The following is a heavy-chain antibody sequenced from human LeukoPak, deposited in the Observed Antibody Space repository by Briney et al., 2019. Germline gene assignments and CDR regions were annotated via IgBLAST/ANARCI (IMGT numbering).Heavy chain of an antibody. CDR3: ARDDLDPRYDILTGYYQYYYYYGMDV. Sequence: GDSVKVSCKASGYTFTSYGISWVRQAPGQGLEWMGWISAYNGNTNYAQKLQGRVTMTTDTSTSTAYMELRSLSSDDTAVYYCARDDLDPRYDILTGYYQYYYYYGMDVWGQGTTVTVSS. J-gene: IGHJ6*02. CDR2: ISAYNGNT. D-gene: IGHD3-9*01. CDR1: GYTFTSYG. V-gene: IGHV1-18*01.